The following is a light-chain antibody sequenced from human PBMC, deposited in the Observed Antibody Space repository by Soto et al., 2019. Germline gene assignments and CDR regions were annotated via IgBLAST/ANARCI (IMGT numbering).Light chain of an antibody. CDR1: QSVSSN. V-gene: IGKV3-15*01. J-gene: IGKJ1*01. CDR3: QQYYSFPPT. CDR2: GAS. Sequence: EIEMTQSPATLSVSPGERATLSCRASQSVSSNLAWYQQKPGQAPGLLIYGASTRATGIPARFSGSGSGTDFTLTISCLQSEDFATYYCQQYYSFPPTFGQGTKVDIK.